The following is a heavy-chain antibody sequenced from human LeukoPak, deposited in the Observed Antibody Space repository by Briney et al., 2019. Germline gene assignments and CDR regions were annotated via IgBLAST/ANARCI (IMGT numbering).Heavy chain of an antibody. CDR1: GQSITNFA. CDR2: INAANGNT. D-gene: IGHD3-10*01. CDR3: ARMTTGKFDY. Sequence: ASVKVSCKAAGQSITNFAMHWVRQAPGQRPEWMGWINAANGNTRYSQKLQGRVTITRDTSASTAYIELSGLRSEDTAVYYCARMTTGKFDYWGQGTLVTVSS. V-gene: IGHV1-3*01. J-gene: IGHJ4*02.